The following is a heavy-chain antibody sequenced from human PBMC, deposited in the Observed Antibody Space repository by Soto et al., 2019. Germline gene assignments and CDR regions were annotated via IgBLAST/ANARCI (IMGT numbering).Heavy chain of an antibody. CDR3: ARGPRGLYHHDY. CDR2: VSGDGSST. V-gene: IGHV3-74*01. Sequence: GGSLRLSCAASGFTFSSSWMHWVRQAPGKGLVWVSRVSGDGSSTNYADSVKGRFTISRDNAKNTLYLQMNSLRVDDTAVYYCARGPRGLYHHDYWGQGALVTVSS. CDR1: GFTFSSSW. D-gene: IGHD2-2*01. J-gene: IGHJ4*02.